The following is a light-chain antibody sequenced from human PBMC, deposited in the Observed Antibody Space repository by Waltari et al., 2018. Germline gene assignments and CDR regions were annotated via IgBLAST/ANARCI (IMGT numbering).Light chain of an antibody. CDR2: EAT. J-gene: IGKJ3*01. CDR1: QNIGSW. CDR3: QRYNSYPIT. V-gene: IGKV1-5*03. Sequence: DIQMTQSPSTLSASVGDRVTITCRASQNIGSWLAWYQQKPGKAPKPLIYEATKLESGVPSRFSASGSGTEFTLTISDLQPDDFATYYCQRYNSYPITFGPGTKVDI.